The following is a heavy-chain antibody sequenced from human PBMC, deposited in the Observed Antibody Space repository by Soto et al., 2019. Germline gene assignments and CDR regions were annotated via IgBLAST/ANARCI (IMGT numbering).Heavy chain of an antibody. CDR2: ISYDGSNK. Sequence: QVPLVESGGGVVQPGRSLRLSCAASGFTFSSYVMHWVRQAPGKGLGWVAVISYDGSNKYYADSVKGRITISRDNSKNSLYLQMNSLRAEDTAVYYGANLAVTTELDYWGQGTLVTVSS. CDR3: ANLAVTTELDY. J-gene: IGHJ4*02. D-gene: IGHD4-17*01. V-gene: IGHV3-30*18. CDR1: GFTFSSYV.